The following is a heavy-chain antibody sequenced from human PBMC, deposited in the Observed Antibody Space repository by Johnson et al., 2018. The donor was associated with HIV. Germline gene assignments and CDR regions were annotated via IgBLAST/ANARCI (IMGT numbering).Heavy chain of an antibody. CDR2: ISYDGNNK. V-gene: IGHV3-30-3*01. D-gene: IGHD6-6*01. CDR3: ARVRIIYSSSSHAFDI. Sequence: QVQLVESGGGVVQPGRSLRLSCAASGFTFSTYAMHWVRQAPGKGLEWVAVISYDGNNKYYADSVKGRFTISRDNSKNTLYLQMSSLRVEDTAVYCCARVRIIYSSSSHAFDIWGQGTMVTVSS. CDR1: GFTFSTYA. J-gene: IGHJ3*02.